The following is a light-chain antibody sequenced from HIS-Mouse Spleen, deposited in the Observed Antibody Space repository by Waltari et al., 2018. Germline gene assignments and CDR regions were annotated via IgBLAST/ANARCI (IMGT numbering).Light chain of an antibody. CDR2: DVS. Sequence: QSALTQPASVSGSPGQSITISCTGTSSDVGGYTHVSRYQQPPGKAPKPMIYDVSNRPSGVSNRFSGSKSGNTASLTISGLQAEDEADYYCSSYTSSSTEVFGGGTKLTVL. V-gene: IGLV2-14*03. J-gene: IGLJ2*01. CDR3: SSYTSSSTEV. CDR1: SSDVGGYTH.